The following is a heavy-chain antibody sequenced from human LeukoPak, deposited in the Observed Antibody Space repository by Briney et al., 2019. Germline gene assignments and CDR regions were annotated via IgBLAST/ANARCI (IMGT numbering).Heavy chain of an antibody. Sequence: ASVKVSCKASGYTFTGNYMHWVRQAPGQGLEWMGWINPKSGDTSFEQKFRGRVTMTRDTSISTGYLELSRLRSDDTAVYYCARGPYYGDYSCWGQGTLVTVSS. CDR3: ARGPYYGDYSC. CDR2: INPKSGDT. J-gene: IGHJ4*02. D-gene: IGHD4-17*01. V-gene: IGHV1-2*02. CDR1: GYTFTGNY.